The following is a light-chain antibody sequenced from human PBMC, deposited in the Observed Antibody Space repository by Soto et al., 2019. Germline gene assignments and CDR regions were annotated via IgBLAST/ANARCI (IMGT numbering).Light chain of an antibody. Sequence: EVVLTQSPGTLSLSPGERATLSCRASQSVSSSYLAWYQQKPGQAPRLLVFDTSTRATGVPARFSGSGSGTEFTLTISSLQSEDLAVYYCQQYNKWPPITFGQGTRLEIK. CDR3: QQYNKWPPIT. CDR1: QSVSSSY. V-gene: IGKV3-15*01. J-gene: IGKJ5*01. CDR2: DTS.